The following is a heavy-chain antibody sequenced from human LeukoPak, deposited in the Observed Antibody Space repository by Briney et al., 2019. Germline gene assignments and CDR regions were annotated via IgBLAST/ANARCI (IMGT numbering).Heavy chain of an antibody. J-gene: IGHJ4*02. D-gene: IGHD6-13*01. CDR3: ARDRASWYEFDY. CDR1: EFTFSNYD. V-gene: IGHV3-48*03. Sequence: GGSLRLSCAASEFTFSNYDINWVRQAPGKGLEWVSYISRSGSTIYYADSVKGRFTISRDNAKNSLYLQMSDLRDEDTAVYYCARDRASWYEFDYWGQGTLVTVSS. CDR2: ISRSGSTI.